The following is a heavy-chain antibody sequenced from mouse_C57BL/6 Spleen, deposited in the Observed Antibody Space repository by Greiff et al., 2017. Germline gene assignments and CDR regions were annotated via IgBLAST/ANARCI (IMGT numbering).Heavy chain of an antibody. CDR2: ISSGGDYI. CDR1: GFTFSSYA. CDR3: TRCDNDEVAWFAY. J-gene: IGHJ3*01. D-gene: IGHD2-4*01. V-gene: IGHV5-9-1*02. Sequence: DVHLLQSGAGLVKPGASLKLSCAASGFTFSSYAMSWVRQTPEKRLEWVAYISSGGDYIYYAETVKGRFTISREKARNTLYLQMSSLKSEDTAMYYCTRCDNDEVAWFAYWGPGTLVTVSA.